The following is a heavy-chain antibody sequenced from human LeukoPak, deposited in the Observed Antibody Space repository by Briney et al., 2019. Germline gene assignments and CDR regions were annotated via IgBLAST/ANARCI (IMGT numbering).Heavy chain of an antibody. V-gene: IGHV5-51*01. D-gene: IGHD2-2*01. CDR1: GYTFTTYW. CDR3: ARRYCSSTFCHGAFDI. J-gene: IGHJ3*02. CDR2: ISPGDSDT. Sequence: GESLKISCKSSGYTFTTYWIGWVRQMPGKGLEWMGIISPGDSDTRYSPSFQGQVTISADKSIRTAYLQGSSLKASDTAMYYCARRYCSSTFCHGAFDIWGQGTVVTVSS.